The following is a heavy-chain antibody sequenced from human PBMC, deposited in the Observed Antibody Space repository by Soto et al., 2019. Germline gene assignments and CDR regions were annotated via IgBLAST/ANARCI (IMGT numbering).Heavy chain of an antibody. D-gene: IGHD6-6*01. J-gene: IGHJ5*02. CDR3: ARDRQLVRLGWFDP. Sequence: GPSGKVSCKASESTVRTYAISCVRQPPGQGLEWMGGIIPIFGTANYAQKFQGRVTITADESTSTAYMELSSLRSEDTAVYYCARDRQLVRLGWFDPWGQGTLVTVSS. CDR1: ESTVRTYA. CDR2: IIPIFGTA. V-gene: IGHV1-69*13.